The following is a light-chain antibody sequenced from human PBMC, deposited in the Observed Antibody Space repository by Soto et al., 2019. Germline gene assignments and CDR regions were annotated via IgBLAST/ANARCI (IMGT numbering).Light chain of an antibody. CDR2: GAS. Sequence: VLTQSPGTLSLSPGESATLSCRASQTVSITYLTWYQQKPGQAPRLLIFGASTRATGTPARFSGSGSGTEFTLTISSLQSEDFAVYYCQQRSNWPITFGQGTRLEIK. CDR3: QQRSNWPIT. J-gene: IGKJ5*01. V-gene: IGKV3D-20*02. CDR1: QTVSITY.